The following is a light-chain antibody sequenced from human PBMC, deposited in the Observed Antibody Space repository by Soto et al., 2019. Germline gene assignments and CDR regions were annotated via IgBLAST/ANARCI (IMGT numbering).Light chain of an antibody. J-gene: IGKJ1*01. CDR2: KAS. V-gene: IGKV1-5*03. CDR1: QSISSW. CDR3: QQYNSYWT. Sequence: DIQMTQSPSMLSASVGDRVTITCRASQSISSWLAWYQHKPGKAPRLLIYKASNLESGVPSRFSGSGSGTEFTLTISSLQPDDFATYYCQQYNSYWTFGQGTKVEVK.